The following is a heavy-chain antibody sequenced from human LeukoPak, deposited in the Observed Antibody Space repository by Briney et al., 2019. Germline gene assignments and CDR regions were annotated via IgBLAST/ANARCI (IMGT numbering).Heavy chain of an antibody. D-gene: IGHD3/OR15-3a*01. CDR1: ADTFTGYY. Sequence: ASMKVSCKAAADTFTGYYLHWVRQAVGQVLEWRRWIDPNNGRTNYAQKFQGRVTITRDRSLSKAYMKLSRLTSDDTAVYYCASRSRTGLDAFDIWGQGTMVTVSS. CDR2: IDPNNGRT. V-gene: IGHV1-2*02. CDR3: ASRSRTGLDAFDI. J-gene: IGHJ3*02.